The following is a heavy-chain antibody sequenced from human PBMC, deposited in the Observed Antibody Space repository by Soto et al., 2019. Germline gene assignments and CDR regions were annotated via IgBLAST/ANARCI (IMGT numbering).Heavy chain of an antibody. CDR2: ISWNSGNI. CDR3: ARIPQIAVAGTRFGYFDL. CDR1: GFTFDEYA. V-gene: IGHV3-9*01. Sequence: EVQLVESGGGLVQPGRSLRLSCAASGFTFDEYAMHWVRQTPGQGLEWVSGISWNSGNIGYADSVKGRFTISRDNAKNSLYLQMNSLGAEDTAVYYCARIPQIAVAGTRFGYFDLWGRGTLVTVSS. J-gene: IGHJ2*01. D-gene: IGHD6-19*01.